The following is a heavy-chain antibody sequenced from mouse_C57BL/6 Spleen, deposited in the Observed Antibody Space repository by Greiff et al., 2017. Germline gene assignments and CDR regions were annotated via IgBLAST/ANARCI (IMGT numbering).Heavy chain of an antibody. CDR1: GYTFTDYE. V-gene: IGHV1-15*01. CDR2: IDPETGGT. Sequence: QVQLQQSGAELVRPGASVTLSCKASGYTFTDYEMHWVKQTPVHGLEWIGAIDPETGGTAYNQKFKGKAILTADKSSSTAYMELRSLTSEDSAVYYCTRKNYYGSSPWFAYWGQGTLVTVSA. J-gene: IGHJ3*01. CDR3: TRKNYYGSSPWFAY. D-gene: IGHD1-1*01.